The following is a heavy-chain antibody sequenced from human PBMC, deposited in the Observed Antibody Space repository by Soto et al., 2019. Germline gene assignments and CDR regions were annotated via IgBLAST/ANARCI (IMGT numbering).Heavy chain of an antibody. D-gene: IGHD4-4*01. J-gene: IGHJ3*02. CDR1: GYTFTSYY. Sequence: QVQLVQSGAEVKKPGASVKVSCKAAGYTFTSYYMHWVRQALGQGLERMGIINPSGGSTSYAQKAQGRVTMTRDTSTSTGYMALCSLRSEDTAVYYCARDCYSNPSAVAIWGQGTMVTVSS. V-gene: IGHV1-46*01. CDR3: ARDCYSNPSAVAI. CDR2: INPSGGST.